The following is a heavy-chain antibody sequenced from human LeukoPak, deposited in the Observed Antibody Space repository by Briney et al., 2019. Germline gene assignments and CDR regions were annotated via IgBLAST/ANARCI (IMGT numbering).Heavy chain of an antibody. CDR3: ARGGYYLDY. CDR2: IYTSGST. CDR1: GGSISSGSYY. Sequence: SETLSLTCTVSGGSISSGSYYWSWIRQPAGKGLEWIGRIYTSGSTNYNPSLKSRVTISVDTSKNQLSLKLNSVTAADTAVYYCARGGYYLDYWGQGTLVTVSS. D-gene: IGHD3-10*01. V-gene: IGHV4-61*02. J-gene: IGHJ4*02.